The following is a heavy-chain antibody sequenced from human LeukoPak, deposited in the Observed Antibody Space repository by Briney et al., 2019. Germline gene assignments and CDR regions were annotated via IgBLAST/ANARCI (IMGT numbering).Heavy chain of an antibody. Sequence: GGCLRLSCAASGVTFDDYGMSWVRRAPGTGLEWVSGINWNGGSTGYADSGKGRFTISRVNAKNSLYLQMNSLRAEDTALYSCARVSTAEIMGASDHWGQGTLVTVSS. D-gene: IGHD1-26*01. V-gene: IGHV3-20*04. CDR3: ARVSTAEIMGASDH. J-gene: IGHJ4*02. CDR1: GVTFDDYG. CDR2: INWNGGST.